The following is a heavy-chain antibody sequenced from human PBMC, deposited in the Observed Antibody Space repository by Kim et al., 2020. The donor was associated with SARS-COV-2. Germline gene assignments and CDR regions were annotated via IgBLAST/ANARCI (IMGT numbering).Heavy chain of an antibody. D-gene: IGHD5-12*01. V-gene: IGHV3-48*03. CDR2: ISSSGSTI. CDR3: ARCGWAIEMATKYYFDY. CDR1: GFTFSSYE. Sequence: GGSLRLSCAASGFTFSSYEMNWVRQAPGKGLEWVSYISSSGSTIYYADSVKGRFTISRDNAKNSLYLQMNSLRAEDTAVYYCARCGWAIEMATKYYFDYWGQGPLVTVSS. J-gene: IGHJ4*02.